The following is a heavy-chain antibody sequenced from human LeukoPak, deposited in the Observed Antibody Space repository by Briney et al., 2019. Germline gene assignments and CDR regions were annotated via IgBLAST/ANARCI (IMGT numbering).Heavy chain of an antibody. D-gene: IGHD1-26*01. CDR2: IIPIFGTA. CDR3: ARVSSSWDYYFDY. V-gene: IGHV1-69*01. CDR1: GFTFSSYA. Sequence: PGGSLRLSCAASGFTFSSYAISWVRQAPGQGLEWMGGIIPIFGTANYAQKFQGRVTITADESMSTAYMELSSLRSEDTAVYYCARVSSSWDYYFDYWGQGTLVTVSS. J-gene: IGHJ4*02.